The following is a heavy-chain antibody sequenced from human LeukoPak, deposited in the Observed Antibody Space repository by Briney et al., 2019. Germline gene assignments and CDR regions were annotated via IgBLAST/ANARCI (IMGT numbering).Heavy chain of an antibody. V-gene: IGHV1-69*04. CDR2: IIPILGIA. D-gene: IGHD3-22*01. J-gene: IGHJ3*02. Sequence: GASEKVSCKASGGTFSSYAISWVRQAAGQGLEWMGRIIPILGIANYAQKFQGRVTTTADKSTSTAYMELSSLRSEDTAVYYCARPHHSMIVAPGAFDIWGQGTMVTVSS. CDR3: ARPHHSMIVAPGAFDI. CDR1: GGTFSSYA.